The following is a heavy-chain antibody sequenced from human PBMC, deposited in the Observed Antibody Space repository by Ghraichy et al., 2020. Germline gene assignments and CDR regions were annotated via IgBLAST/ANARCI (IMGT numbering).Heavy chain of an antibody. CDR2: ISSSSSYI. Sequence: GGSLRLSCAASGFTFSSYSMNWVRQAPGKGLEWVSSISSSSSYIYYADSVKGRFTISRDNDKNSLYLQMNSLRAEDTAVYYCARDSLSGSYYFDYWGQGTLVTVSS. CDR3: ARDSLSGSYYFDY. D-gene: IGHD1-26*01. J-gene: IGHJ4*02. V-gene: IGHV3-21*01. CDR1: GFTFSSYS.